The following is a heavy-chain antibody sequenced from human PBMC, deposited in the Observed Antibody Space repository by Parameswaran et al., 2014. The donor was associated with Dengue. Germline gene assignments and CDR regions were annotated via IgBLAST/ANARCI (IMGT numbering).Heavy chain of an antibody. CDR2: ISGSGGST. Sequence: RWIRQAPQGRGWSGVSAISGSGGSTYYADSVKGRFTISRDNSKNTLYLQMNSLRAEDTAVYYCAKEGWSLGGATDYWGQGTLVTVSS. J-gene: IGHJ4*02. V-gene: IGHV3-23*01. CDR3: AKEGWSLGGATDY. D-gene: IGHD1-26*01.